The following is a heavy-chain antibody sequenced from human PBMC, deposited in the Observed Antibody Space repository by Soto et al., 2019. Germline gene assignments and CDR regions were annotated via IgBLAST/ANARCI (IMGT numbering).Heavy chain of an antibody. CDR1: GGSISSGGYS. D-gene: IGHD3-10*01. Sequence: TLSLTCAVSGGSISSGGYSWSWIRQPPGKGLEWIGYIYHSGSTNYNPSLKSRVTISVDTSKNQFSLKLSSVTAADTAVYYCATGRVYYGSEYWGQGTLVTVS. CDR2: IYHSGST. V-gene: IGHV4-30-2*01. J-gene: IGHJ4*02. CDR3: ATGRVYYGSEY.